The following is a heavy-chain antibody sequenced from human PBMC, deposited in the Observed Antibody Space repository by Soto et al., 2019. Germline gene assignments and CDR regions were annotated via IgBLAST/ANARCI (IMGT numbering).Heavy chain of an antibody. CDR3: AAMGITIFGVVIIGGDFDY. V-gene: IGHV1-58*01. D-gene: IGHD3-3*01. J-gene: IGHJ4*02. CDR2: IVVGSGNT. Sequence: ASVKVSCKASGFTFTSSAVQWVRQARGQRLEWIGWIVVGSGNTNYAQKFQERVTITRDMSTSTAYMELSSLRSEDTAVYYCAAMGITIFGVVIIGGDFDYWGQGTLVTVSS. CDR1: GFTFTSSA.